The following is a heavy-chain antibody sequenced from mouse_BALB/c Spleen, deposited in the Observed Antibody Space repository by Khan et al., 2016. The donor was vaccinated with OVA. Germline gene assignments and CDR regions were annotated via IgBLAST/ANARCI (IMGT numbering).Heavy chain of an antibody. CDR3: ARSTYRYAFAY. J-gene: IGHJ3*01. D-gene: IGHD2-14*01. CDR2: ILYSGGT. CDR1: GDSITSGY. Sequence: EVQLQESGPSLVKPSQTLSLTCSVTGDSITSGYWCWIRKFPGNKLEYMGYILYSGGTYYNPSLKRRISITRPTSQYQYYLQLNAVTTEDTATYYCARSTYRYAFAYWGQGTLVTVSA. V-gene: IGHV3-8*02.